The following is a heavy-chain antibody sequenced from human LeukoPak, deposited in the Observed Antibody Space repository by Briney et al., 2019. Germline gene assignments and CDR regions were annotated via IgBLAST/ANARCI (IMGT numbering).Heavy chain of an antibody. V-gene: IGHV3-23*01. J-gene: IGHJ4*02. CDR3: AKNTGQSSEYSYGFDY. Sequence: GGSLRLSCAASGFTVSIYAMSWVRQAPGKGLEWVSDISGNGGSTYYADSVKGRFTISRDNYKITVYLQMNSLRAEDTAVYYCAKNTGQSSEYSYGFDYWGQGTLVTVSS. D-gene: IGHD5-18*01. CDR2: ISGNGGST. CDR1: GFTVSIYA.